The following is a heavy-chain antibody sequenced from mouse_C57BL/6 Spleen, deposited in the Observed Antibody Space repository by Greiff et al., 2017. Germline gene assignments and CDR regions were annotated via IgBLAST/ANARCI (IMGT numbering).Heavy chain of an antibody. V-gene: IGHV5-9*01. D-gene: IGHD2-5*01. CDR2: ISGGGGNT. CDR3: ARPSYSNYNYAMDY. Sequence: EVKLMESGGGLVKPGGSLKLSCAASGFTFSSYTMSWVRQTPEKRLEWVATISGGGGNTYYPDSVKGRFTISRDNAKNTLYLQMSSLRSEDTALYYCARPSYSNYNYAMDYWGQGTSVTVSS. J-gene: IGHJ4*01. CDR1: GFTFSSYT.